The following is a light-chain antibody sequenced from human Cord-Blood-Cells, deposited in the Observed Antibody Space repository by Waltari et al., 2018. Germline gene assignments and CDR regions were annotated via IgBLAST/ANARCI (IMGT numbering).Light chain of an antibody. J-gene: IGKJ2*01. Sequence: DIQMTQSPSSLSASVGDRVTITCRASQSISSYLNWYQQKQGKAPKLLIYAASSLQSGVSSRFSGSGSGTDCTLTISSLQPEDFATYYCQQSYSTPYTFGQGTKLEIK. CDR2: AAS. V-gene: IGKV1-39*01. CDR1: QSISSY. CDR3: QQSYSTPYT.